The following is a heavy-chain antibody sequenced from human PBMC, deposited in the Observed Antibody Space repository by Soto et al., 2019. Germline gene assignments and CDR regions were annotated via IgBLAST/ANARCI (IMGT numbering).Heavy chain of an antibody. CDR1: GYTFTGYY. V-gene: IGHV1-2*04. CDR2: INPNSGGT. J-gene: IGHJ6*02. D-gene: IGHD6-13*01. CDR3: ARGDSSSWYGKDV. Sequence: ASVKVSCKASGYTFTGYYMHWVRQAPGQGLEWMGWINPNSGGTNYAQKFQGWVTMTRDTSISTAYMELSRLRSDDTAVYYCARGDSSSWYGKDVWGQGTTVTVPS.